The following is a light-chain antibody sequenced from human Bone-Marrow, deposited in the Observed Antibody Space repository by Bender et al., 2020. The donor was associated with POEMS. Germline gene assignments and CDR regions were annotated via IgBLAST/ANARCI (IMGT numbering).Light chain of an antibody. CDR2: DVT. J-gene: IGLJ3*02. Sequence: QSALTQVRSVSGSPGQSVTISCTGTRSDIGGYNYVSWYQQHPGKAPKLMIYDVTNRPSGVSNRFSGSKSGNTASLTISGLQAEDEADYYCISYTTSSTWVFGGGTKLTVL. CDR1: RSDIGGYNY. CDR3: ISYTTSSTWV. V-gene: IGLV2-14*03.